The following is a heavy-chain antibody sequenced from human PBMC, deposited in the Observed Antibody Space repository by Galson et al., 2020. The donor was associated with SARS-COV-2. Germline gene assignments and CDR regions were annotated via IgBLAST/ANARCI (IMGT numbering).Heavy chain of an antibody. CDR2: IYASGST. CDR3: ARDSTGDRSFDI. Sequence: SETLSLTCTVSGGSISNYYWSCIRQPAGQGLEWIGRIYASGSTNYNPSLKSRVTMSVDTSKNQFSLKLTSVTAADTAVYFCARDSTGDRSFDIWGQGTMVTVSS. D-gene: IGHD7-27*01. V-gene: IGHV4-4*07. CDR1: GGSISNYY. J-gene: IGHJ3*02.